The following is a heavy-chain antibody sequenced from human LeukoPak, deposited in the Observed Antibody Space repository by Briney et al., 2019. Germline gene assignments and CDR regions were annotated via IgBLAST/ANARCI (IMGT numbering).Heavy chain of an antibody. CDR1: GGSISSGGYY. Sequence: SETLSLTCTVSGGSISSGGYYWSWIRQPPGKGLEWIGYIYHSGSTYYNPSLKSRVTISVDRSKNQFSLMLSSVTAADTAVYYCARDRGYGDTARWFDPWXXXXLVTVSS. D-gene: IGHD4-17*01. V-gene: IGHV4-30-2*01. CDR3: ARDRGYGDTARWFDP. CDR2: IYHSGST. J-gene: IGHJ5*02.